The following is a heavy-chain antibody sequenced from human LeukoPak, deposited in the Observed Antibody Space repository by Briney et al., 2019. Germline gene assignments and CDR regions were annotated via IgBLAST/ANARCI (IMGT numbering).Heavy chain of an antibody. Sequence: GESLKISCKGSGYSFTTYWIGWVRQMPGKGLEWLGIIYPGDSHTIFSPSFQGQVTISADKSISTAYLQWSSLKASDTAMYYCTRLNYCTSTICYGGFFDYWGQGTLVTVSS. V-gene: IGHV5-51*01. CDR3: TRLNYCTSTICYGGFFDY. J-gene: IGHJ4*02. D-gene: IGHD2-2*01. CDR1: GYSFTTYW. CDR2: IYPGDSHT.